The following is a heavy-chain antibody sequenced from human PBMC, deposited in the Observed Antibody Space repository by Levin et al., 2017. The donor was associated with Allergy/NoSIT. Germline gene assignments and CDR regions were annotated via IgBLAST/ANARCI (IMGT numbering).Heavy chain of an antibody. D-gene: IGHD6-6*01. CDR1: GFTFSSYA. CDR3: AKDFSSSSSGDY. Sequence: GESLKISCAASGFTFSSYAMSWVRQAPGKGLEWVSAISGSGGSTYYADSVKGRFTISRDNSKNTLYLQMNSLRAEDTAVYYCAKDFSSSSSGDYWGQGTLVTVSS. CDR2: ISGSGGST. V-gene: IGHV3-23*01. J-gene: IGHJ4*02.